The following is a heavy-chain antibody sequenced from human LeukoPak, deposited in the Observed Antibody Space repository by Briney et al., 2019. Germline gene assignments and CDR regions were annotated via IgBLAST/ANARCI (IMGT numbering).Heavy chain of an antibody. Sequence: GESLKISCKGSGYSFTSYWIGWVRQMPGKGLEWMGIIYPGDSDTRYSPSFQGQVTISADKSISTAYLQWGSLKASDTAMYYCARFRRGSSWYNYYYGMDVWGQGTTVTVSS. V-gene: IGHV5-51*01. CDR1: GYSFTSYW. CDR2: IYPGDSDT. CDR3: ARFRRGSSWYNYYYGMDV. D-gene: IGHD6-13*01. J-gene: IGHJ6*02.